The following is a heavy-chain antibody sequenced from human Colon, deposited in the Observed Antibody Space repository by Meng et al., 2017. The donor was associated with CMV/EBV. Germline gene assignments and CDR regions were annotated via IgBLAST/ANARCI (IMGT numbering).Heavy chain of an antibody. J-gene: IGHJ5*02. D-gene: IGHD1-26*01. CDR1: GGSISSYY. V-gene: IGHV4-59*01. CDR3: VTFIVGNGGRGS. CDR2: IYYSGST. Sequence: GSLRLSCTVSGGSISSYYWSWIRQPPGKGLEWIGYIYYSGSTNYNPSLKSRVTISVDTSKNQFSLKLSSVTAADTALYYCVTFIVGNGGRGSWGQGTLVTVSS.